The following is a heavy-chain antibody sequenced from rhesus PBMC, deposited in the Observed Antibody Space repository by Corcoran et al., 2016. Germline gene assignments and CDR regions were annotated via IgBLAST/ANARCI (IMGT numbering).Heavy chain of an antibody. D-gene: IGHD6-25*01. CDR2: ISGSGGST. CDR3: ATIAAAGMGFDY. CDR1: GGSISSNY. J-gene: IGHJ4*01. V-gene: IGHV4-173*01. Sequence: QLQLQESGPGLVKPSETLSLTCAVSGGSISSNYWNWIRQPPGKGLEWIGRISGSGGSTDYNPSLKSRVTISTDTSKKEFSLKLTSVTAADTAVYYCATIAAAGMGFDYWGQGALVTVSS.